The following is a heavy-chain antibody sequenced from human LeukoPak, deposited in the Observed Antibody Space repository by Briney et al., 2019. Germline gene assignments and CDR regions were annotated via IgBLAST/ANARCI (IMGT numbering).Heavy chain of an antibody. Sequence: GASVKVSCKASGYTFTSYYLHWVRQAPGQGLEWMGIINPSGGSTTYAQKFQGRVTMTRDMSTSTVYMELSRLRSDDTAVYYCALALIVGSGYHDAFDIWGQGTMVTVSS. CDR2: INPSGGST. CDR1: GYTFTSYY. J-gene: IGHJ3*02. D-gene: IGHD3-22*01. CDR3: ALALIVGSGYHDAFDI. V-gene: IGHV1-46*01.